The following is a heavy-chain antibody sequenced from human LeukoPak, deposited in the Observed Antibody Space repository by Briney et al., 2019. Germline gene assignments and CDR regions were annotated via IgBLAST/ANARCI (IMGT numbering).Heavy chain of an antibody. CDR2: INTNTGNP. CDR1: GYTFNTYG. CDR3: ATEHGAVMDY. D-gene: IGHD4-11*01. J-gene: IGHJ4*02. Sequence: ASVKVSCKASGYTFNTYGMNWVRQAPGQGLEWMGWINTNTGNPTYAQGFTGRFVFSLDTSVSTAYLQISSLKAEDTAVYYCATEHGAVMDYWGQGTLVTVSS. V-gene: IGHV7-4-1*02.